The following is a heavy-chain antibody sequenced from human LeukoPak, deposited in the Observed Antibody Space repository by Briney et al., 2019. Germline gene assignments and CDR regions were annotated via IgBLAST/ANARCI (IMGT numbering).Heavy chain of an antibody. D-gene: IGHD3-3*01. J-gene: IGHJ4*02. CDR2: ITGIGNAI. CDR3: GRVRSGYWVDD. V-gene: IGHV3-48*01. CDR1: GFTFRSYS. Sequence: GSLRLSCAASGFTFRSYSLSWVRQAPGKGLDWISLITGIGNAIYYEDSVRGRLTISRENAKNSLFLQINSLRAEDTACYYCGRVRSGYWVDDWRQRTPVTAS.